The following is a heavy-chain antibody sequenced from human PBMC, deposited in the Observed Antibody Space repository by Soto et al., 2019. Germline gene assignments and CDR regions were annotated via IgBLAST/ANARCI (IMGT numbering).Heavy chain of an antibody. J-gene: IGHJ4*02. CDR3: ARGGIGLMTNVYYFDY. CDR2: TNPNSGGT. Sequence: GSVKVSCKAPGYTFNSYYMHWVRQAPAQRIEWMGWTNPNSGGTNYAQKFQGWVTMTRDTSISTAYMELSRLRSDDTAVYYCARGGIGLMTNVYYFDYWGQGTLVTVSS. V-gene: IGHV1-2*04. CDR1: GYTFNSYY. D-gene: IGHD2-21*02.